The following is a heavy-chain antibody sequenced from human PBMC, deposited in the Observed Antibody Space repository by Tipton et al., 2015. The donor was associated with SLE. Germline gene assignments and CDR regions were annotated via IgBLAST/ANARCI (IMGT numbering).Heavy chain of an antibody. CDR3: ARAQAAPARTYYMDV. CDR2: IYYSGST. Sequence: TLSLTCTVSGGSISSYYWSWIRQPPGKGLEWIGYIYYSGSTNYNPSLKSRVTISVDTSKNQFSLKLSSVTAADTAVYYCARAQAAPARTYYMDVWGKGTPVTVAS. J-gene: IGHJ6*03. D-gene: IGHD2-15*01. CDR1: GGSISSYY. V-gene: IGHV4-59*01.